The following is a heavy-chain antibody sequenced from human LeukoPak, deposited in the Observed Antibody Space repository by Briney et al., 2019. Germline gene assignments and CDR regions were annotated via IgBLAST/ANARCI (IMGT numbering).Heavy chain of an antibody. J-gene: IGHJ3*02. Sequence: PGGSLRLSCAASGFTVSNNYMSWVRQAPGKGLEWVSITYSDGNTNYAVSVKGRFTISRDTSQNTSSLQMNSLRAEDTAVYYCVRKNQHFSAALYICGQGTVVTVSS. D-gene: IGHD1-14*01. V-gene: IGHV3-53*01. CDR3: VRKNQHFSAALYI. CDR2: TYSDGNT. CDR1: GFTVSNNY.